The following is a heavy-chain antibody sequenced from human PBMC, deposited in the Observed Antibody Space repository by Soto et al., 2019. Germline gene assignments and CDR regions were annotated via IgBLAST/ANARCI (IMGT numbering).Heavy chain of an antibody. V-gene: IGHV3-21*01. J-gene: IGHJ4*02. CDR1: GFPFSTYI. CDR2: ISGSNSYS. CDR3: VRGGGADY. Sequence: EVQLVESGGGLVKPGGSLRLSCAASGFPFSTYIMNWVRQAPGKGLEWVSCISGSNSYSFYADSVKGRFTISRDNAQNVLYLQMNSLRVEDTAMYYCVRGGGADYWGQGTLVTVSS. D-gene: IGHD1-26*01.